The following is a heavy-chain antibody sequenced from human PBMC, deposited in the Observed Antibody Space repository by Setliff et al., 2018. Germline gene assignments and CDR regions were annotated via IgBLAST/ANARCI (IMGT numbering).Heavy chain of an antibody. D-gene: IGHD2-2*03. J-gene: IGHJ5*02. CDR3: ARDGYCSSTSCPGWFDP. Sequence: GSLRLSCTASGFTFRDSGMHWVRQVPGEGLEWVALIWYDGSKEKYLDSVKGRFTISRDNSKNTLYLQMNSLRAEDTAVYYCARDGYCSSTSCPGWFDPWGQGTLVTVSS. V-gene: IGHV3-30*02. CDR2: IWYDGSKE. CDR1: GFTFRDSG.